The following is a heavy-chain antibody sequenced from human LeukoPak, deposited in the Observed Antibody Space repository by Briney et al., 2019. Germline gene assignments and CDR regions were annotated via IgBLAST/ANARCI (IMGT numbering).Heavy chain of an antibody. Sequence: PGGSLRLSCEGSGYSFSRFCMHWVRQVPGEGLVWVSRLNEDGGITNYADFAKGRFTISRDNARNTLYLQMNSLSADDTAVYYWKRDIVGRSAYWGQGALVTVSS. CDR2: LNEDGGIT. D-gene: IGHD2-21*01. CDR3: KRDIVGRSAY. J-gene: IGHJ4*02. V-gene: IGHV3-74*01. CDR1: GYSFSRFC.